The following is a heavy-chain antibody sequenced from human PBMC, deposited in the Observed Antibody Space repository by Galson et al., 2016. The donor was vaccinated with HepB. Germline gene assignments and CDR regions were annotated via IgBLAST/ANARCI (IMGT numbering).Heavy chain of an antibody. Sequence: SLRLSCAASGFTFSSYGMHWVRQTPGKGLEWVAVIWFDGSNKYYADSVKGRFTISRDNSKNTLYLQMNSLRAEDTAVYFCARHYDSSGYYPLGAFDIWGQGTMVTVSS. V-gene: IGHV3-33*01. D-gene: IGHD3-22*01. CDR3: ARHYDSSGYYPLGAFDI. CDR1: GFTFSSYG. CDR2: IWFDGSNK. J-gene: IGHJ3*02.